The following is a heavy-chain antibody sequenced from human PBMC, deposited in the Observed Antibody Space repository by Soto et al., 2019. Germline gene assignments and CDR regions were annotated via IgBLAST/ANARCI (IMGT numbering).Heavy chain of an antibody. Sequence: EVQLLESGGGLVQPGGSLRLSCAASGFTFSSYAMSWVRQAPGKGLEWVSAISGSGGCTYYADSVKGRFTISRDNSKNTLYLQMNSLRAEDTAVYYCAKCKALVIAVAPVDYWGQGTLVTVSS. D-gene: IGHD6-19*01. J-gene: IGHJ4*02. CDR1: GFTFSSYA. V-gene: IGHV3-23*01. CDR2: ISGSGGCT. CDR3: AKCKALVIAVAPVDY.